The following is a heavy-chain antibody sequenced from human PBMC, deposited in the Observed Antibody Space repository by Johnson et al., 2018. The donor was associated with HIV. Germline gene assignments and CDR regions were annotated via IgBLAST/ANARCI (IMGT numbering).Heavy chain of an antibody. CDR1: GFTFSDYY. CDR3: ARDLKSYYDSSGYFDAFDI. J-gene: IGHJ3*02. V-gene: IGHV3-66*02. D-gene: IGHD3-22*01. Sequence: EVQLVESGGGLVKPGGSLRLSCAASGFTFSDYYMSWIRQAPGKGLEWVSLIYSGDNTKYADSVKGRFTISRDNSKNTLFLQMNSLRPEDTAVYYCARDLKSYYDSSGYFDAFDIWGQGTMVTVSS. CDR2: IYSGDNT.